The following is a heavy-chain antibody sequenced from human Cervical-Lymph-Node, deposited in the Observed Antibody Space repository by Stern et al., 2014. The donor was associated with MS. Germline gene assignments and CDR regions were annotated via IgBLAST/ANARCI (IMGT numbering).Heavy chain of an antibody. CDR2: ISDSGDTI. CDR1: GFTFSDYY. V-gene: IGHV3-11*01. D-gene: IGHD6-19*01. CDR3: ARDRLSGGWFLQH. J-gene: IGHJ1*01. Sequence: QLVESGGCLVKPGGSLRLSCATSGFTFSDYYMNRIRQAPGKGLEWVSYISDSGDTIHYIDSVKGRFTISRDNVKNTLYLQMNSLRAEDTAIYYCARDRLSGGWFLQHWGQGTLVTVSS.